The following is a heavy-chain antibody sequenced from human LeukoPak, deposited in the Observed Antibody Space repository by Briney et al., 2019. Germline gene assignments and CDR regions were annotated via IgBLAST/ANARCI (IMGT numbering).Heavy chain of an antibody. D-gene: IGHD4-17*01. V-gene: IGHV3-74*01. CDR1: GFTFSSYW. CDR2: ISSDGSNT. J-gene: IGHJ5*02. Sequence: GGSLTLPCAASGFTFSSYWMHWVRQAPGKGLVWVSRISSDGSNTRYADSVKGRFPISRDNAKQALYLQMNSLRAEDTAVYYCARGVNGDSRFDPWGQGTLVSVSS. CDR3: ARGVNGDSRFDP.